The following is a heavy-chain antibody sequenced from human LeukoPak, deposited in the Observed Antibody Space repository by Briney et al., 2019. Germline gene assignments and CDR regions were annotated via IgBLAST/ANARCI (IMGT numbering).Heavy chain of an antibody. CDR2: IYYSGST. CDR3: ARQNRYCSSTSCHRYYYGMDV. Sequence: SETLSLTCTVYGGSISSSSYYWGWIRQPPGKGLEWIGSIYYSGSTYYNPSLKSRVTISVDTSKNQFSLKLSSVTAADTAVYYCARQNRYCSSTSCHRYYYGMDVWGQGTTVTVSS. V-gene: IGHV4-39*01. J-gene: IGHJ6*02. D-gene: IGHD2-2*01. CDR1: GGSISSSSYY.